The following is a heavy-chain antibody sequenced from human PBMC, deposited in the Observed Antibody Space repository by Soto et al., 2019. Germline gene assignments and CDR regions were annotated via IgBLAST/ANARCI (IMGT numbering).Heavy chain of an antibody. CDR1: GYTFTSYA. CDR3: ARGVSLYWYFDL. Sequence: QVQLVQSGAEVKKPGASVKVSCKASGYTFTSYAMHWVRQAPGQRLEWMGWINAGNGNTKYSQNFQGRVTITRDTSASTAYMELSSLRSEDTAVYYCARGVSLYWYFDLWGRGTLVTVSS. J-gene: IGHJ2*01. V-gene: IGHV1-3*01. CDR2: INAGNGNT.